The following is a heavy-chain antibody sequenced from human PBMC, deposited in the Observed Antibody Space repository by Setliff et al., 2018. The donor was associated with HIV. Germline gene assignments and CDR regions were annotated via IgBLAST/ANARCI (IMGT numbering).Heavy chain of an antibody. CDR2: IYYSGST. CDR1: GGSISSHY. J-gene: IGHJ3*02. CDR3: ATGRTYYYGTSAYADAFDI. D-gene: IGHD3-22*01. V-gene: IGHV4-59*11. Sequence: SETLSLTCTVSGGSISSHYWSWIRQPPGRGLEWIGYIYYSGSTNYNPSLKSRVTISVDTSKNQFSLRLSFVTAADTAVYHCATGRTYYYGTSAYADAFDIWGQGTMVT.